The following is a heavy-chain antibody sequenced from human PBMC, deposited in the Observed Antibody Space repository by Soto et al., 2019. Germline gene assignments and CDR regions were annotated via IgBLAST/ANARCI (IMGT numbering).Heavy chain of an antibody. CDR1: GLTFSDHY. CDR3: ALDSYYYYGMDV. Sequence: EVQLVESGGGLVQPGGSLRLSCAASGLTFSDHYMDWVRQAPGKGLEWVGRTTNKANSYSTDYAASVKGRFTISRDDSRNSLYLQMNSLKTEDTALYYCALDSYYYYGMDVWGQGTTVTVSS. CDR2: TTNKANSYST. V-gene: IGHV3-72*01. J-gene: IGHJ6*02.